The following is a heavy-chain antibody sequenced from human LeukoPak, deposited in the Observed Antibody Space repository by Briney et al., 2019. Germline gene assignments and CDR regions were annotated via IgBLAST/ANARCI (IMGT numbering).Heavy chain of an antibody. D-gene: IGHD1-7*01. CDR1: GGSISSISYY. CDR3: ARLYGNFQNYYDY. J-gene: IGHJ4*02. CDR2: VYYSGST. V-gene: IGHV4-39*07. Sequence: SETLSLTCTVSGGSISSISYYWGWIRQPPGKGLEWIGHVYYSGSTFYNPSLKSRVTISVDTSKNQFSLKLRSVTAADTAMFYCARLYGNFQNYYDYWGQGTLVAVSS.